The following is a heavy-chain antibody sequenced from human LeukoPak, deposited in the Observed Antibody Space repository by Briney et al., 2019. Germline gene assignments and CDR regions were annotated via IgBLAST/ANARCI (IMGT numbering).Heavy chain of an antibody. D-gene: IGHD6-13*01. CDR2: IYSGGST. V-gene: IGHV3-53*01. J-gene: IGHJ4*02. Sequence: GGSLRLSCAASGFTVSSNYMSWVRQAPGKGLEWVSVIYSGGSTYYADSVKGRFTISRDNSKNTLYLQMNSLRAEDTAVYYCAKDGRYIAAAGTFDYWGQGTLVTVSS. CDR3: AKDGRYIAAAGTFDY. CDR1: GFTVSSNY.